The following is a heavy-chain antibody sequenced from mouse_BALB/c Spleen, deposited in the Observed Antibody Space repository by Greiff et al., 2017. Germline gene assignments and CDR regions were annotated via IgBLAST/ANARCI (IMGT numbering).Heavy chain of an antibody. D-gene: IGHD2-1*01. CDR3: ARDGIYAMDY. Sequence: EVQLQQSGPELVKPGASVKISCKASGYSFTGYYMHWVKQSHVKSLEWIGRINPYNGATSYNQNFKDKASLTVDKSSSTAYMELHSLTSEDSAVYYCARDGIYAMDYWGQGTSVTVSS. V-gene: IGHV1-26*01. CDR1: GYSFTGYY. J-gene: IGHJ4*01. CDR2: INPYNGAT.